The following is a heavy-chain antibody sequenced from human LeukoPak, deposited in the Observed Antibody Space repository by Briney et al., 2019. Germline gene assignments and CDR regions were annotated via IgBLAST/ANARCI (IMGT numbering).Heavy chain of an antibody. CDR3: ARDLSSSDY. V-gene: IGHV1-69*13. J-gene: IGHJ4*02. Sequence: ASVKVSCKASRGTFSSYAISWVRQAPGQGLEWMGGIIPIFGTANYAQKFQGRVKITADESTSTAYMELSSLRSDDTAVYYCARDLSSSDYWGQGTLVTVSS. CDR2: IIPIFGTA. CDR1: RGTFSSYA. D-gene: IGHD6-6*01.